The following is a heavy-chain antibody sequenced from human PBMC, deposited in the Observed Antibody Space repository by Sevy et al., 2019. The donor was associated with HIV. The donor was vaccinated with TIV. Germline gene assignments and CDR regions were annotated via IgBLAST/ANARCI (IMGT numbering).Heavy chain of an antibody. CDR3: VRERARSITFDI. D-gene: IGHD3-16*01. V-gene: IGHV3-30-3*01. Sequence: GGSLRLSCEASGFTFNNFPIHWVRQAPGKGLEWVAVVSFDGGSKYYADSVRGRFTVSRGNSKNTVYLQLNSLRAEDTAVYYCVRERARSITFDIWGQGTLVTVSS. J-gene: IGHJ3*02. CDR1: GFTFNNFP. CDR2: VSFDGGSK.